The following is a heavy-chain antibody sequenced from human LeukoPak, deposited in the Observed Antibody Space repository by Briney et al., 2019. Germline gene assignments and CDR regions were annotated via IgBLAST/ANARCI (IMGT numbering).Heavy chain of an antibody. Sequence: PGGSLRLSCAASGFIFSSYSMNWVRQAPGKGLEWVSSISSSSSYIYYADSVKGRFTISRDNAKNSLYLQMNSLRAEDTAVYYCARDGSYYGSGSSPRNWFDPWGQGTLVTVSS. CDR1: GFIFSSYS. CDR3: ARDGSYYGSGSSPRNWFDP. D-gene: IGHD3-10*01. V-gene: IGHV3-21*01. CDR2: ISSSSSYI. J-gene: IGHJ5*02.